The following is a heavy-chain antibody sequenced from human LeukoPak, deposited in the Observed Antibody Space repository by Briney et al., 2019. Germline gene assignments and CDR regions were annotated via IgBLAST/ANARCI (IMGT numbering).Heavy chain of an antibody. CDR3: ERGVRGYFQH. D-gene: IGHD3-10*01. CDR2: IYHSGST. J-gene: IGHJ1*01. Sequence: TSSGTLSLTCAGSSGSISSNNWWSWVRQPPGKGLEWIGEIYHSGSTNYNPSLKSRVTISVDKSKNQFSLKLSSVTAADTAVYYYERGVRGYFQHWGQGTLVTVSS. V-gene: IGHV4-4*02. CDR1: SGSISSNNW.